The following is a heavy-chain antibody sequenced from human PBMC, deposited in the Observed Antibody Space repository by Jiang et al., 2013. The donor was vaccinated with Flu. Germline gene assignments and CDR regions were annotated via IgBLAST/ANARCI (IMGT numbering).Heavy chain of an antibody. D-gene: IGHD3-22*01. J-gene: IGHJ4*02. Sequence: YISSSGSTIYYADSVKGRFTISRDNAKNSLYLQMNSLRAEDTAVYYCARSTMIVVGYFDYWGQGTLVTVSS. V-gene: IGHV3-11*04. CDR3: ARSTMIVVGYFDY. CDR2: ISSSGSTI.